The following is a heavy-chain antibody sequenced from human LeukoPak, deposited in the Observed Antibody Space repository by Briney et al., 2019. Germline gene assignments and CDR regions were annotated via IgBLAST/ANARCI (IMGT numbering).Heavy chain of an antibody. D-gene: IGHD5-12*01. CDR2: ISNDGGKK. CDR3: VKERRGYSGYDYPYYYYYGLDV. J-gene: IGHJ6*02. V-gene: IGHV3-30*18. Sequence: GGSLRLSCAASGFTFTVYGMHWVRQAPGKGLEWVAVISNDGGKKYYADSVKGRFTISRDKSRNRLYLQMNSLTTEDTAVNYCVKERRGYSGYDYPYYYYYGLDVWGQGTTVTVSS. CDR1: GFTFTVYG.